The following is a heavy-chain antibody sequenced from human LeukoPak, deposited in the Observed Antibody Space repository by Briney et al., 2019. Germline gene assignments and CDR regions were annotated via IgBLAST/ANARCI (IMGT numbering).Heavy chain of an antibody. CDR3: ARIFCSSASCYIFRNDAFDI. J-gene: IGHJ3*02. CDR1: GGTFSSYA. D-gene: IGHD2-2*02. CDR2: IIPIFGTA. Sequence: SVKVSCKASGGTFSSYAISWVRQAPGQGLEWMGGIIPIFGTANYAQKFQGRVTITADESTSTAYMELSSLRSEDTAVYYCARIFCSSASCYIFRNDAFDIWGQGTMVTVSS. V-gene: IGHV1-69*13.